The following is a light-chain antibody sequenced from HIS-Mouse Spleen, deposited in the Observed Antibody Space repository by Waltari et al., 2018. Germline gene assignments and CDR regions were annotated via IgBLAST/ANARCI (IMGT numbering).Light chain of an antibody. CDR1: SSAVGRYNY. J-gene: IGLJ1*01. CDR2: EVS. CDR3: SSYTSSSTPYV. V-gene: IGLV2-14*01. Sequence: QSALTQPASASGSPGQSITISCTGTSSAVGRYNYLPWYQQHPGKAPKLMIYEVSNRPSGVSNRFSGSKSGNTASLTISGLQAEDEADYYCSSYTSSSTPYVFGTGTKVTVL.